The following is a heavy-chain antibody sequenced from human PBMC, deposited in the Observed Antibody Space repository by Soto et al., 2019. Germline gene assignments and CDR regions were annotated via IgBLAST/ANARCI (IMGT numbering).Heavy chain of an antibody. CDR1: GGTFSSYA. D-gene: IGHD3-22*01. CDR2: IIPIFGTA. Sequence: ASVKVSCKASGGTFSSYAISWVRQAPGQGLEWMGGIIPIFGTANYAQKFQGRVTITADESTSTAYMELSRLRSEDTAVYYCARTKRESRGEYYYDSSGYPGTLDFWGQGTLVTVSS. CDR3: ARTKRESRGEYYYDSSGYPGTLDF. V-gene: IGHV1-69*13. J-gene: IGHJ4*02.